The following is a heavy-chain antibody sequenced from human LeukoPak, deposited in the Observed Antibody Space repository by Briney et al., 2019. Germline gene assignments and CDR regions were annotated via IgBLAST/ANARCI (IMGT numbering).Heavy chain of an antibody. V-gene: IGHV1-46*01. CDR2: ISPSGGST. D-gene: IGHD2-2*01. Sequence: ASVKVSCKASGYTFTDYYMHWVRQAPGQGLEWMGIISPSGGSTVYAQKFQGRVTMTRDTSTSTFYMDLSSLRSEDTAVYYCARDIVVVPAALYEMDVWGKGTTVTVSS. J-gene: IGHJ6*04. CDR1: GYTFTDYY. CDR3: ARDIVVVPAALYEMDV.